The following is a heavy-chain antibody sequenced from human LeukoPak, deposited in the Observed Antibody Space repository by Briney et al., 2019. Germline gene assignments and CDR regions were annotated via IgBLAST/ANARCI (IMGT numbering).Heavy chain of an antibody. CDR2: IYHSGST. V-gene: IGHV4-4*02. CDR1: GASINSSNW. J-gene: IGHJ5*02. D-gene: IGHD1-1*01. Sequence: SETLSLTCAVSGASINSSNWWSWVRQSPGKGLEWIGEIYHSGSTNYNPSLKSRVTISVDTSKNQFSLKLSSVTAADTVVYYCARQYDRSWFDPWGQGTLVTVSS. CDR3: ARQYDRSWFDP.